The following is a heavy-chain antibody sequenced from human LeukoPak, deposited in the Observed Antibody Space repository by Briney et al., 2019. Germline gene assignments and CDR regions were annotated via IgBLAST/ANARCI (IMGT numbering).Heavy chain of an antibody. CDR2: ISYDGSNK. V-gene: IGHV3-30-3*01. Sequence: PGGSLRLSCAASGFTFSSYAMHWVRQAPGKGLEWVAVISYDGSNKYYADSVKGRFTISRDNSKNTLYLQMNSLRAEDTAVYYCARDLSGYLDYWGQGTLVTVSS. J-gene: IGHJ4*02. D-gene: IGHD2-15*01. CDR1: GFTFSSYA. CDR3: ARDLSGYLDY.